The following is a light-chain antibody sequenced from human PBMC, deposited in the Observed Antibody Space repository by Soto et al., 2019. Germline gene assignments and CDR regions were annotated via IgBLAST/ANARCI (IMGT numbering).Light chain of an antibody. CDR2: AAS. J-gene: IGKJ3*01. V-gene: IGKV1-27*01. CDR3: QNYNSALFT. Sequence: DIQMTQSPSSLSASVGDRVNITCRASPDISRYLAWYQQRPGKVPRLLIYAASTLQSGVPFRFSGSGSGTDCNLTISSLQPEDIGTFYCQNYNSALFTFGPGTKVEIK. CDR1: PDISRY.